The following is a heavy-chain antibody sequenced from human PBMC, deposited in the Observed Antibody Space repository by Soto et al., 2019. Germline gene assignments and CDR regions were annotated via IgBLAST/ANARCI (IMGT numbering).Heavy chain of an antibody. CDR1: GFTFSSYA. V-gene: IGHV3-23*01. Sequence: GGSLRLSCAASGFTFSSYAMSWVRQAPGKGLEWVSAISGSGGSTYYADSVKGRFTISRDNSKNTLYLQMNSLRAEDTAVYYCAKAPRQKYGDIVVVVAATGPYFDYWGQGTLVTVSS. D-gene: IGHD2-15*01. J-gene: IGHJ4*02. CDR2: ISGSGGST. CDR3: AKAPRQKYGDIVVVVAATGPYFDY.